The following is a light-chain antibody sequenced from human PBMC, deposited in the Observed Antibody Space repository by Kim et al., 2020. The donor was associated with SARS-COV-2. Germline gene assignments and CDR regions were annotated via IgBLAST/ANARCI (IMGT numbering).Light chain of an antibody. J-gene: IGKJ4*01. CDR1: QGIGSY. Sequence: AIRITQSPSSLSASTGDRVTITCRASQGIGSYLAWYQQKPGKAPNLLIYAASTLQSGVPSRFSGSGSGTDFTLTISCLQSEDFATYYCQQYYSYPLTFGGGNKVDIK. V-gene: IGKV1-8*01. CDR3: QQYYSYPLT. CDR2: AAS.